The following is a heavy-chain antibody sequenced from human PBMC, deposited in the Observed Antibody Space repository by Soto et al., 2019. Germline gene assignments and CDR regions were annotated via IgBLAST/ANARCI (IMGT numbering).Heavy chain of an antibody. Sequence: SETLSLTCSVSGGSINSGDYSWNWIRQPPGKGLEWIGYIYPTESTYYNPSLSRVTISLDTSQNQFPLKMTSVTAADTAVYYCARGYNGAFHIWGQGIMVTVSS. J-gene: IGHJ3*02. CDR3: ARGYNGAFHI. D-gene: IGHD1-20*01. CDR1: GGSINSGDYS. V-gene: IGHV4-30-2*01. CDR2: IYPTEST.